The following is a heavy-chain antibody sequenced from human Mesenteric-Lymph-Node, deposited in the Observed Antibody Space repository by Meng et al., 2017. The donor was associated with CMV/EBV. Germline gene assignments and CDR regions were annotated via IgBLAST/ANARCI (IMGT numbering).Heavy chain of an antibody. CDR1: GFTLSNYA. CDR3: AKNGDDYWSGLDY. Sequence: GESLKISCAASGFTLSNYALHWVRQAPGKGLEWVAIISYDGSNRNYADSVKGRFTISRDNSKNTLYLQMNSLRVEDTAVYFCAKNGDDYWSGLDYWGQGILVTVSS. J-gene: IGHJ4*02. D-gene: IGHD3-3*01. CDR2: ISYDGSNR. V-gene: IGHV3-30*04.